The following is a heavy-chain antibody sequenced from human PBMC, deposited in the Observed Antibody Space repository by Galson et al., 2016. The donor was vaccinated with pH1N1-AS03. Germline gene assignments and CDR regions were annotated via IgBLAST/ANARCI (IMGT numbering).Heavy chain of an antibody. D-gene: IGHD3-9*01. CDR3: ARGVLQHIDWADPYFDY. V-gene: IGHV4-30-4*01. CDR1: GGSINNGDFL. CDR2: IYHIGAT. Sequence: TLSLTCTVSGGSINNGDFLWSWIRQPPGKGLEWIGYIYHIGATHYNPSLESRVSISADTSRSQFSLKLRSVTAADTAVYFCARGVLQHIDWADPYFDYWGQGALVTVSS. J-gene: IGHJ4*02.